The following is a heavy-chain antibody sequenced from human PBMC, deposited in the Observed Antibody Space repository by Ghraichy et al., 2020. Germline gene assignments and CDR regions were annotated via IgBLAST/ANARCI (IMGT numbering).Heavy chain of an antibody. CDR2: INHSGST. CDR1: GGSFSGYY. V-gene: IGHV4-34*01. Sequence: GSLRLSCAVYGGSFSGYYWSWIRQPPGKGLEWIGEINHSGSTNYNPSLKSRVTISVDTSKNQFSLKLSSVTAADTAVYYCARLYYYGSGSQAPIDYWGQGTLVTVSS. D-gene: IGHD3-10*01. J-gene: IGHJ4*02. CDR3: ARLYYYGSGSQAPIDY.